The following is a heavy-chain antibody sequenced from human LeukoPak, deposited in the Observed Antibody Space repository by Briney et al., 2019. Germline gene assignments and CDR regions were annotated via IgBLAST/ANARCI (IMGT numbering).Heavy chain of an antibody. V-gene: IGHV3-23*01. J-gene: IGHJ4*02. D-gene: IGHD3-22*01. Sequence: PGASLRLSCAASGFTFSSYAMSWVRQAPGKGLEWVSTICGSGGSSVRTYYADSVKGRFTISRDNSKNTLYLQMNSLRAEDTAVYYCAKLTHDSSGYYHETLDYWGQGTLVTVSS. CDR1: GFTFSSYA. CDR3: AKLTHDSSGYYHETLDY. CDR2: ICGSGGSSVRT.